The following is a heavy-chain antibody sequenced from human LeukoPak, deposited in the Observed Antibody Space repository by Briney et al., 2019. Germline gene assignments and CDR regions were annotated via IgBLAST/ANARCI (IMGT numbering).Heavy chain of an antibody. CDR2: VNWDGGST. Sequence: GGSLRLSCAASGFTFDEYGMSWVRQAPGKGLEWVSSVNWDGGSTAYADSVQGRFTISRDNAKNSLHLQMKSLRAEDTALYYCARDSFSGSSLDYWGQGTLVTVSS. J-gene: IGHJ4*02. CDR3: ARDSFSGSSLDY. CDR1: GFTFDEYG. D-gene: IGHD1-26*01. V-gene: IGHV3-20*04.